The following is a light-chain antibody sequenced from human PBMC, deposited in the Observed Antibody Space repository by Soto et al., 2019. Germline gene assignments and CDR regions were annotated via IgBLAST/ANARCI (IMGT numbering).Light chain of an antibody. Sequence: QSALTHPPSASGSPGQSFSISCTGTSSYFGGYNYVSWYQQHPGKSPKLMIYEVNKRPSGVPDRFSGSKSGNTASLTVSGIQAEDEADYYCGSYNSTDQQFVFGTGTXVTVL. V-gene: IGLV2-8*01. CDR1: SSYFGGYNY. CDR3: GSYNSTDQQFV. J-gene: IGLJ1*01. CDR2: EVN.